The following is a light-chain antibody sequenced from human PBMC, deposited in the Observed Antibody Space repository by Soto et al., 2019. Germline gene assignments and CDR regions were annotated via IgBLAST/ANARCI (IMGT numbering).Light chain of an antibody. CDR3: SSYSSSATLYV. CDR2: GVS. Sequence: QSVLTQPASVSGSPGQSITFSCTGTSSDVGGYNYVSWYQQHPGKAPKLMIYGVSNRPSGVSNRFSGSKSGNTASLTISGLQAEDEAHYYCSSYSSSATLYVFGTGTKVTVL. V-gene: IGLV2-14*01. J-gene: IGLJ1*01. CDR1: SSDVGGYNY.